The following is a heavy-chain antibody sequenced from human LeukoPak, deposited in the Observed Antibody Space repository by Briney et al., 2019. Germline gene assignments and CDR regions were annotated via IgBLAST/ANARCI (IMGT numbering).Heavy chain of an antibody. CDR2: ISGSGGST. Sequence: GGSLRLSCAASGFTFSTYAMSWVRQAPGKGLEWVSAISGSGGSTYYADSVKGRFTISRDNSRNTLYLQMNSLRVEDTAVYYCARVRYNDFWSGYHNYFDYWGQGTLVTVSS. V-gene: IGHV3-23*01. CDR3: ARVRYNDFWSGYHNYFDY. J-gene: IGHJ4*02. D-gene: IGHD3-3*01. CDR1: GFTFSTYA.